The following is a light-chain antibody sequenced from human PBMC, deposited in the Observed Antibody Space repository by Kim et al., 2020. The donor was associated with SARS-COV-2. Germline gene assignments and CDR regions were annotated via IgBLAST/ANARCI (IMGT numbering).Light chain of an antibody. CDR2: DVS. V-gene: IGLV2-11*01. CDR1: SSDVGGYNY. Sequence: QSALTQPGSASGSPAQSVTISCTGTSSDVGGYNYVSWYQQHPGKAPKLMIYDVSKRPSGVPDRFSGSKSGNTASLTIAGLQAEDEADYYCCSYAGSYPFVVSGGGTHLTVL. CDR3: CSYAGSYPFVV. J-gene: IGLJ2*01.